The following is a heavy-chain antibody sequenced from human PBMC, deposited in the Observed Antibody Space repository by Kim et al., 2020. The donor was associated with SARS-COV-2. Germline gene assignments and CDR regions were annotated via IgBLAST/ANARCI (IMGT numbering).Heavy chain of an antibody. CDR2: ITYSGAST. J-gene: IGHJ4*02. CDR1: GITFSSYA. Sequence: GGSLRLSCVASGITFSSYAMTWVRQAPGKGLEWVSGITYSGASTYYADSVKGRFTISRDNSKNTLYLQINSLRAEDTAVYYCAKGAPTAVRSFDSWGQGTLVAVSS. CDR3: AKGAPTAVRSFDS. V-gene: IGHV3-23*01. D-gene: IGHD6-25*01.